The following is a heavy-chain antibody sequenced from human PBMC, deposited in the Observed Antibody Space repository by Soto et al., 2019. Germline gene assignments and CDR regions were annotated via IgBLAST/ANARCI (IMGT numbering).Heavy chain of an antibody. CDR2: TYYRSKWYN. CDR3: AREERKGSSGDYGMDV. J-gene: IGHJ6*02. Sequence: LTCAISGDSVSSNSAAWNWIRQSPSRGLEWLGRTYYRSKWYNDYAVSVKSRITINPDTSKNQFSLQLNSVTPEDTAVYYCAREERKGSSGDYGMDVWGQGTTVTVSS. CDR1: GDSVSSNSAA. D-gene: IGHD6-6*01. V-gene: IGHV6-1*01.